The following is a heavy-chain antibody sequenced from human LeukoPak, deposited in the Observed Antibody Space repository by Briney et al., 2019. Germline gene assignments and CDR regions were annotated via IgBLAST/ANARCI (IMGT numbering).Heavy chain of an antibody. Sequence: GGSLRLSCAASGFTFSSYGMHWVRQPPGKGLEWVALIWYDGSNKYYADSVKGRFTISRDNSKNTLYLQMNSLRAEDTAVYYCASLGGFGILTGTRFYGMDVWGQGTTVTVSS. CDR1: GFTFSSYG. D-gene: IGHD3-9*01. CDR3: ASLGGFGILTGTRFYGMDV. CDR2: IWYDGSNK. J-gene: IGHJ6*02. V-gene: IGHV3-33*01.